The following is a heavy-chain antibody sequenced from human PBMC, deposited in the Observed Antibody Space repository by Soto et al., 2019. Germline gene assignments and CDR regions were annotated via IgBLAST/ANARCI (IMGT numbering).Heavy chain of an antibody. CDR2: IWYDGSNK. Sequence: QVQLVESGGGVVQPGRSLRLSCAASGFTFSSYGMHWVRQAPGKGLEWVAVIWYDGSNKDYADSVKGRFTISRDNSKNTLYLQMNSLRAEDTDVYYCAREGHSGSYFGGRWGFDYWGQGTLVTVSS. CDR3: AREGHSGSYFGGRWGFDY. CDR1: GFTFSSYG. D-gene: IGHD1-26*01. V-gene: IGHV3-33*01. J-gene: IGHJ4*02.